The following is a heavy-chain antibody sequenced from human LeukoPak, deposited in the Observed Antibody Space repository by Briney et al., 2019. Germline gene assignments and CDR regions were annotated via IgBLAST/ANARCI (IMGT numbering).Heavy chain of an antibody. CDR3: AKDSGIAVAGTLRAFDI. J-gene: IGHJ3*02. V-gene: IGHV3-23*01. Sequence: GGSLRLSCAASGFTFSSYAMSWVRQAPGKGLEWVSGIGDTGGNTFYADSVKGRFTISRDNSKNTLYLQMNSLRAEDTAVYYCAKDSGIAVAGTLRAFDIWGQGTMVTVSS. CDR2: IGDTGGNT. D-gene: IGHD6-19*01. CDR1: GFTFSSYA.